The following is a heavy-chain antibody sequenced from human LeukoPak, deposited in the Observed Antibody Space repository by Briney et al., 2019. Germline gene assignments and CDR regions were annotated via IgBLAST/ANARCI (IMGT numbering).Heavy chain of an antibody. Sequence: ASVKVSCKASGDTFTGYYMHWVRQAPGQGLEWMGWINPNSGGTNYAQKFQGRVTMTRDTSISTAYMELSRLRSDDTAVYYCAREGVGYSSGWYPGFDYWGQGTLVTVSS. CDR3: AREGVGYSSGWYPGFDY. CDR2: INPNSGGT. J-gene: IGHJ4*02. CDR1: GDTFTGYY. V-gene: IGHV1-2*02. D-gene: IGHD6-19*01.